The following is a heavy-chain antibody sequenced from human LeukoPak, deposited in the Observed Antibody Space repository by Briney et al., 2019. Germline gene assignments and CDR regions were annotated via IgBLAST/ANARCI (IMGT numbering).Heavy chain of an antibody. J-gene: IGHJ4*02. CDR3: AKGGRIAVPASSIDC. CDR2: ISGSGGGT. V-gene: IGHV3-23*01. CDR1: GFTFYSYV. D-gene: IGHD6-19*01. Sequence: GGSLRLSCAASGFTFYSYVMNWVRQAPGKGLEWISAISGSGGGTYYADSVKGRFTISRDNSKNTLYLQMDSLRAEDTAVYYCAKGGRIAVPASSIDCWGQGTLVTVSS.